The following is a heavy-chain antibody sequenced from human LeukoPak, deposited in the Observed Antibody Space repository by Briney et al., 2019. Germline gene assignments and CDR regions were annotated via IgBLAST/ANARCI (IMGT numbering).Heavy chain of an antibody. CDR3: ARDSSGYQ. CDR2: IKEDGSEK. Sequence: AXGXXFSTYWMSWVRQAPGKGLEWVANIKEDGSEKYYGDSVKGRFTISRDNAKNSLYLQMNSLRAEDTAVYYCARDSSGYQWGQGTLVTVSS. CDR1: GXXFSTYW. J-gene: IGHJ4*02. V-gene: IGHV3-7*01. D-gene: IGHD3-22*01.